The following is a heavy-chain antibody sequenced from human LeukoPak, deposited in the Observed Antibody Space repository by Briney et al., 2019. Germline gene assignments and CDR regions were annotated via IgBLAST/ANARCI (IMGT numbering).Heavy chain of an antibody. CDR3: ARDLTGTTGWFDP. J-gene: IGHJ5*02. CDR1: GGTFSSYA. V-gene: IGHV1-69*06. D-gene: IGHD1-7*01. CDR2: IIPIFGTA. Sequence: ASVKVSCRASGGTFSSYAISWVRQAPGQGLEWMGGIIPIFGTANYAQKFQGRVTITADKSTSTAYMELSSLRSEDTAVYYCARDLTGTTGWFDPWGQGTLVTVSS.